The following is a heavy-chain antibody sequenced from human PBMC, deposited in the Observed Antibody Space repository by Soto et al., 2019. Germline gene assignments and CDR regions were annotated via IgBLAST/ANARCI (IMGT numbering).Heavy chain of an antibody. J-gene: IGHJ6*02. D-gene: IGHD5-18*01. CDR1: GYSFISYL. CDR2: IYPGDSDT. CDR3: ARLEVDTAMAAIYYYYGMDV. V-gene: IGHV5-51*01. Sequence: GESLKISCKGSGYSFISYLIGWVRPMPGKSLECMGIIYPGDSDTRYSPSFQGQVTISADKSISTAYLQWSSLKASDTAMYYCARLEVDTAMAAIYYYYGMDVWGQGTTVTVSS.